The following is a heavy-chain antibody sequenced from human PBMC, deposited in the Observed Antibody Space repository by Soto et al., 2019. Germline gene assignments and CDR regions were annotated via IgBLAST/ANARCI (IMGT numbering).Heavy chain of an antibody. CDR1: GYTFTSYG. Sequence: ASVKVSCKASGYTFTSYGISWVRQAPGQGLEWMGWISAYNVNTNYAQKLQGRVTMTTDTSTSTAYMELRSLRSDDTAVYYCARNWRGCSSTSCPGGFDPWGQGTLVTVSS. CDR2: ISAYNVNT. J-gene: IGHJ5*02. D-gene: IGHD2-2*01. V-gene: IGHV1-18*01. CDR3: ARNWRGCSSTSCPGGFDP.